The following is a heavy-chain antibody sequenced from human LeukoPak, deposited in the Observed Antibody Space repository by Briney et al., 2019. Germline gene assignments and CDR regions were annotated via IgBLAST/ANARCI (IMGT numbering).Heavy chain of an antibody. CDR2: TYYRPKWFN. V-gene: IGHV6-1*01. CDR1: GDSVSSNTAA. D-gene: IGHD2-21*01. CDR3: AKGAGDTNWFDL. Sequence: SQALSLTCAISGDSVSSNTAAWNWIRQSPSRGLEWLGRTYYRPKWFNHYALSVKSRIIINPDTSKNQFSLHLNSVTPEDTAVYYCAKGAGDTNWFDLWGQGTLVTVSS. J-gene: IGHJ5*02.